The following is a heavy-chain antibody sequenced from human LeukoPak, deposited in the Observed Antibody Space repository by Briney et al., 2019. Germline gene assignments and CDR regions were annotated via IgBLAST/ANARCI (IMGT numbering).Heavy chain of an antibody. CDR1: GFTFSSYG. CDR2: ISGSGDST. Sequence: PGGSLRLSCAASGFTFSSYGMHWVRQAPGKGLEWVSVISGSGDSTYYADSVRGRFTISRDNSMNTLYLQMNSLRAEDTAVYYCARDLSSGTYGIFDIWGQGTMVTVSS. V-gene: IGHV3-23*01. J-gene: IGHJ3*02. CDR3: ARDLSSGTYGIFDI. D-gene: IGHD3-10*01.